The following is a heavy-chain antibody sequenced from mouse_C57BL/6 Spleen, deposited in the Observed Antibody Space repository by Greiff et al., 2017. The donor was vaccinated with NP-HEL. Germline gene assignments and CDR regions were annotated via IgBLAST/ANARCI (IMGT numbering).Heavy chain of an antibody. CDR1: GYAFSSYW. V-gene: IGHV1-80*01. Sequence: VQLVESGAELVKPGASVKISCKASGYAFSSYWMNWVKQRPGKGLEWIGQIYPGDGDTNYNGKFKGKATLTADKSSSTAYMQLSSLTSEDSAVYFCARRKLGQDAMDYWGQGTSVTVSS. J-gene: IGHJ4*01. CDR3: ARRKLGQDAMDY. CDR2: IYPGDGDT. D-gene: IGHD4-1*01.